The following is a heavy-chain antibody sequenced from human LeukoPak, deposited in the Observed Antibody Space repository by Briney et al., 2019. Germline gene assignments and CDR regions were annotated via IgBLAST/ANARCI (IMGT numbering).Heavy chain of an antibody. Sequence: GGSLRLSCATSGFTFSSYPMHWVHQAPGKGLEWVAGLSYDGNTKYYADSVTGRFAISKDISKSTLYLQMSSLRTEDTAIYYCARDYWSDVWGQGTTVTVSS. CDR1: GFTFSSYP. CDR3: ARDYWSDV. J-gene: IGHJ6*02. V-gene: IGHV3-30*09. CDR2: LSYDGNTK. D-gene: IGHD2-8*02.